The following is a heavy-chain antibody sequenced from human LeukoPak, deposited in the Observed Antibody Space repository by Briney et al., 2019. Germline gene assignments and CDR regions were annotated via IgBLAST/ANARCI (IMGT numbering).Heavy chain of an antibody. CDR3: AADRSGSYYFDAFDI. CDR2: IVVGSGNT. Sequence: GASVKVPCKASGFTFTSSAVQWVRQARGQRLEWIGWIVVGSGNTNYAQKFQERVTITRDMSTSTAYMELSSLRSEDTAVYYCAADRSGSYYFDAFDIWGQGTMVTVSS. D-gene: IGHD1-26*01. CDR1: GFTFTSSA. V-gene: IGHV1-58*01. J-gene: IGHJ3*02.